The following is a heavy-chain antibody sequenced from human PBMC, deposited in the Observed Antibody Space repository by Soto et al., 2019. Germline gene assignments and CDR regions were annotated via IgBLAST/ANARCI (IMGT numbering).Heavy chain of an antibody. Sequence: SETLSLTCAVYGGSFSGYYWSWIRQPPGKGLEWIGEINHSGSTNYNPSLKSRVTISVDTSKNQFSLKLSSVTAADTAVYYCARGLRWELLYYWAQGTLVTVSS. V-gene: IGHV4-34*01. CDR1: GGSFSGYY. J-gene: IGHJ4*02. CDR3: ARGLRWELLYY. CDR2: INHSGST. D-gene: IGHD1-26*01.